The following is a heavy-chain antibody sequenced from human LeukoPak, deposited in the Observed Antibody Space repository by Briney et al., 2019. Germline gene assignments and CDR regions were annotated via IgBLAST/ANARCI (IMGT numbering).Heavy chain of an antibody. CDR2: ISSSGSTI. CDR1: GFTFSSYA. CDR3: AWLSLRFYYYGMDV. D-gene: IGHD3-22*01. V-gene: IGHV3-48*04. Sequence: SGGSLRLSCAASGFTFSSYAMSWVRQAPGKGLEWVSYISSSGSTIYYADSVKGRFTISRDNAKNSLYLQMNSLRAEDTAVYYCAWLSLRFYYYGMDVWGQGTTVTVSS. J-gene: IGHJ6*02.